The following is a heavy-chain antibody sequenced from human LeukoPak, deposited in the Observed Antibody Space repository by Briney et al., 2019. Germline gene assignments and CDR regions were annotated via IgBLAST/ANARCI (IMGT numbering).Heavy chain of an antibody. CDR1: GFTVSSNY. J-gene: IGHJ4*02. Sequence: GGSLRLSCAASGFTVSSNYMSWVRQAPGKGLEWVSVIYSGGSTYYADSVKGRFTISRDNSKNTLYLQMNSLRAEDTAVYYCARECSSTSCRVTWGQGTLVTVSS. V-gene: IGHV3-66*01. D-gene: IGHD2-2*01. CDR2: IYSGGST. CDR3: ARECSSTSCRVT.